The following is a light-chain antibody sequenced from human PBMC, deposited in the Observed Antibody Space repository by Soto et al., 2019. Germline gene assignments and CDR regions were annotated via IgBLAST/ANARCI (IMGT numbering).Light chain of an antibody. Sequence: EIVLTQSPATLSLSPGERATLSCRASQSVSSYLAWYQQKPGQAPSLLIYDASNRATGIPARFSGSGSGTDFTLTISSLETEDFAVYYCQQRSNWPLTCGPGTKVDIK. V-gene: IGKV3-11*01. CDR2: DAS. CDR1: QSVSSY. CDR3: QQRSNWPLT. J-gene: IGKJ3*01.